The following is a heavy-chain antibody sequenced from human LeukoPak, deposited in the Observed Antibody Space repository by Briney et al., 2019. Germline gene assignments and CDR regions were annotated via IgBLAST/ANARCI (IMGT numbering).Heavy chain of an antibody. J-gene: IGHJ4*02. Sequence: PSDTLSLTCTVSGYSISSAYYWGWIRQPPGKGLEWIGTIHHSGSTYYDPSVKSRATISIDTSKNQFSLKLSSVTDADTAVYYCARALAPRYDYWGQGTLVTVSS. CDR1: GYSISSAYY. CDR2: IHHSGST. CDR3: ARALAPRYDY. V-gene: IGHV4-38-2*02.